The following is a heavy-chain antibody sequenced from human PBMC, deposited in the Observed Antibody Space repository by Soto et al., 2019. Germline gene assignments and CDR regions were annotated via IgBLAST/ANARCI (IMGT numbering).Heavy chain of an antibody. CDR3: AKDIGYDSSAYDS. CDR1: GFTFSRFG. CDR2: ISGGGNPT. Sequence: GGSLRLSCAASGFTFSRFGMSWVRQAPWKGLEWVSGISGGGNPTYYSDSVKGRFTISRDSAKNTLYLQMNSLRTEDTAVYYCAKDIGYDSSAYDSWGQGTLVTVSS. J-gene: IGHJ4*02. D-gene: IGHD3-22*01. V-gene: IGHV3-23*01.